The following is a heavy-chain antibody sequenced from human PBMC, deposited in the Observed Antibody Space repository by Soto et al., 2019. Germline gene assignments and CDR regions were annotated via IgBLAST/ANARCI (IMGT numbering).Heavy chain of an antibody. CDR1: GYTFTSYY. J-gene: IGHJ4*02. Sequence: ASVKVSCKASGYTFTSYYMHWVRQAPGQGLEWMGIINPSGGSTSYAQKFQGRVTMTRDTSTSTVYMELSSLRSEDTAVYYCAREEKIGVPALGELSFVNYWGQGTLVTVSS. V-gene: IGHV1-46*03. CDR2: INPSGGST. CDR3: AREEKIGVPALGELSFVNY. D-gene: IGHD3-16*02.